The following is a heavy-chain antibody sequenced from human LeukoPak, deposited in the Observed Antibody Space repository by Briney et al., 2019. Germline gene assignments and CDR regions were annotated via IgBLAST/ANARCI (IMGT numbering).Heavy chain of an antibody. J-gene: IGHJ6*02. CDR2: IIPIVGTA. V-gene: IGHV1-69*01. Sequence: SVKVSCKASGGTFTSYAISWVRQAPGQGLEWMGGIIPIVGTANYAQKFQGRVTITADESTSTAYMELSSLRSEDTAVYYCARDYPYYDYVWGSGYYYYYYGMDVWGQGTTVTVSS. CDR1: GGTFTSYA. D-gene: IGHD3-16*01. CDR3: ARDYPYYDYVWGSGYYYYYYGMDV.